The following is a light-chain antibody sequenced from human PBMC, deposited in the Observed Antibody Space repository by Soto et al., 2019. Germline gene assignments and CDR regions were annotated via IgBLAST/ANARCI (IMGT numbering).Light chain of an antibody. J-gene: IGLJ2*01. CDR2: EVT. V-gene: IGLV2-14*01. CDR3: SSYTSSSTRVV. CDR1: NSDVGVYNY. Sequence: QSVLTQPASVSGSPGQSITISCTGSNSDVGVYNYVSWYQQPPGKAPKLMIYEVTNRPSGVSNRFSGSKSGNTASLTISGLQAEDEAEYYCSSYTSSSTRVVFGGGTKVTVL.